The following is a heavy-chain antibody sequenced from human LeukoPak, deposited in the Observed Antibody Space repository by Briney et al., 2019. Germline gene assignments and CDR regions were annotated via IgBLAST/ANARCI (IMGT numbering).Heavy chain of an antibody. Sequence: SETLSLTCAVYGGSFSGYYWSWIRQPPGKGLEWIGEINHSGSTNYNPSLKSRVTISVDTSKNQFSLKLSSVTAADTAVYYCAGAPLEGDWFDPWGQGTLVAVSS. J-gene: IGHJ5*02. CDR3: AGAPLEGDWFDP. V-gene: IGHV4-34*01. CDR2: INHSGST. D-gene: IGHD3-3*01. CDR1: GGSFSGYY.